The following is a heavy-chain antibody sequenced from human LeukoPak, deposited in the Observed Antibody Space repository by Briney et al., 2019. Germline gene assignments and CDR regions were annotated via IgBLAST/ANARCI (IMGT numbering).Heavy chain of an antibody. D-gene: IGHD4-17*01. J-gene: IGHJ5*02. CDR2: ISAYNGNT. Sequence: ASVKVSCKASGYTFTSYGISWVRQAPGQGLEWMGWISAYNGNTNYAQKLQGRVTMTTDTSTSTAYIELRSLRSDDTAVYYCARVRTTVTTGWFDPWGQGTLVTVSS. CDR3: ARVRTTVTTGWFDP. CDR1: GYTFTSYG. V-gene: IGHV1-18*01.